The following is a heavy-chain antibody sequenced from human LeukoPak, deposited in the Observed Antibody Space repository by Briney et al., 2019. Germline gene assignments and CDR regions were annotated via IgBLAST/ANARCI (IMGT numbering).Heavy chain of an antibody. Sequence: VASVKVSCKASGGTFSSYAISWVRQAPGQGLEWTGGIIPIFGTANYAQKFQGRVTITADESTSTAYMELSSLRSEDTAVYYCARASSGWYLFDYWGQGTLVTVST. CDR3: ARASSGWYLFDY. CDR2: IIPIFGTA. CDR1: GGTFSSYA. V-gene: IGHV1-69*13. J-gene: IGHJ4*02. D-gene: IGHD6-19*01.